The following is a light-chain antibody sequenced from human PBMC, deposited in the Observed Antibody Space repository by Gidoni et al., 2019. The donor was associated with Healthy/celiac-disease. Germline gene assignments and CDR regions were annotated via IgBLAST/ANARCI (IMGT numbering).Light chain of an antibody. Sequence: DTQMTQSPSSLSASVGDRVTITCRASQSISSYLNWYQQKPGKAPKLLIYAASSLQSGVPSRFSGSGSGTDFTLTISSLQPEDFATYYCQQSYSTLGYTFXQXTKLEIK. CDR3: QQSYSTLGYT. J-gene: IGKJ2*01. V-gene: IGKV1-39*01. CDR1: QSISSY. CDR2: AAS.